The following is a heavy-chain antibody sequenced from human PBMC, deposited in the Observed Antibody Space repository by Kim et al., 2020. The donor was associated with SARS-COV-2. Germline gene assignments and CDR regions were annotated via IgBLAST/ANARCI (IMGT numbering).Heavy chain of an antibody. D-gene: IGHD3-3*01. V-gene: IGHV3-48*03. J-gene: IGHJ6*02. CDR1: GFTFSSYE. CDR3: ARDGDFWSNGGYGMDV. CDR2: ISSSGSTI. Sequence: GGSLRLSCAASGFTFSSYEMNWVRQAPGKGLEWVSYISSSGSTIYYADSVKGRFTISRDNAKNSLYLQMNSLRAEDMAVYYCARDGDFWSNGGYGMDVWGQGTTVTVSS.